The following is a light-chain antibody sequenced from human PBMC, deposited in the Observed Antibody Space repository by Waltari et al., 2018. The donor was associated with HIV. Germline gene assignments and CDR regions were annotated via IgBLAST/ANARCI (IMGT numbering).Light chain of an antibody. CDR1: SSAVGGYNY. V-gene: IGLV2-14*01. CDR3: SSYTSSSTQV. Sequence: QSALTQPASVSGPPGRSSPISCTGTSSAVGGYNYVFWYQQHPGKAPKLMIYEVTKRPSGVSKRFSGSKSGNTASLTISGLQAEDEADYYCSSYTSSSTQVFGTGTKVTVL. CDR2: EVT. J-gene: IGLJ1*01.